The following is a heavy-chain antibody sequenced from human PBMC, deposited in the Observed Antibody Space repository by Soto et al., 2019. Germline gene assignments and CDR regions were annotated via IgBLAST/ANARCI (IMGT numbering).Heavy chain of an antibody. D-gene: IGHD5-12*01. CDR2: ISGSGNTM. CDR3: ARDPNSGNPKLYFDY. CDR1: GFTFSSYS. J-gene: IGHJ4*02. V-gene: IGHV3-48*02. Sequence: EVQLVESGGGLVQPGGSLRLSCSASGFTFSSYSMNWVRQAPGKELEWLSYISGSGNTMYYADSVKGRFTIARDNAQKSLYLQLNNLRDDDTAMYYCARDPNSGNPKLYFDYWGQGTLVTVSS.